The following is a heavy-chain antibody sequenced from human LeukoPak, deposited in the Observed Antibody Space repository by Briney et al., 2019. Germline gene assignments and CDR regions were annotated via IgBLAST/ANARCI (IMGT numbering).Heavy chain of an antibody. Sequence: PGGSLRLSCAASGFTFSTYGMSWVRQAPGKGLEWVSTISDSGGSTYHADSVKGRFTISRDNSKNTLSLQMNLLRDEDTAVYYCAKRADGSSSYCPDYWGQGTLVTVSS. CDR3: AKRADGSSSYCPDY. CDR1: GFTFSTYG. V-gene: IGHV3-23*01. D-gene: IGHD3-22*01. J-gene: IGHJ4*02. CDR2: ISDSGGST.